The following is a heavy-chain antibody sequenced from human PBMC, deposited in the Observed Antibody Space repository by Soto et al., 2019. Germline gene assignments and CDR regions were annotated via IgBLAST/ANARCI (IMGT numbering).Heavy chain of an antibody. CDR2: IVVGSGNT. Sequence: SVKVSCKASGFTFTSSAMQWVRQARGQRLEWIGWIVVGSGNTNYAQKFQERVTITRDMSTSTAYMELSSLRSEDTAVYYCAAADYGDYSKTYYHYYGMDLWGQGTTVTVS. J-gene: IGHJ6*02. CDR3: AAADYGDYSKTYYHYYGMDL. D-gene: IGHD4-17*01. CDR1: GFTFTSSA. V-gene: IGHV1-58*02.